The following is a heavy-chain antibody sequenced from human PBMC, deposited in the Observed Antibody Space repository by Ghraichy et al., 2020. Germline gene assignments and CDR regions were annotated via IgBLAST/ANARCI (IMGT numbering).Heavy chain of an antibody. J-gene: IGHJ6*02. CDR1: GYTLTAYY. D-gene: IGHD3-22*01. CDR3: AREKNMIVDRGFYYGMDV. V-gene: IGHV1-2*06. CDR2: INPNSGAT. Sequence: ASVKVSCKASGYTLTAYYMHWVRQAPGQGLEWMGRINPNSGATDYVQNFQGRVTMTRDTSISTVYMDLSGLRSDDTAVFYCAREKNMIVDRGFYYGMDVWGQGTTVIVSS.